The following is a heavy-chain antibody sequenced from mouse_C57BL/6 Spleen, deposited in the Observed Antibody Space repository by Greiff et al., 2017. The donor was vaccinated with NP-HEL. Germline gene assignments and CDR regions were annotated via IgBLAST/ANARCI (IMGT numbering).Heavy chain of an antibody. Sequence: VQLQQPGAELVRPGSSVKLSCKASGYTFTSYWMHWVKQRPIQGLEWIGNIDPSDSETHYNQKFKDKATLTVDKSSSTAYMQLSSLTSEDSAVYYCARARYDYDEGAWFAYWGQGTLVTVSA. CDR3: ARARYDYDEGAWFAY. CDR2: IDPSDSET. J-gene: IGHJ3*01. V-gene: IGHV1-52*01. D-gene: IGHD2-4*01. CDR1: GYTFTSYW.